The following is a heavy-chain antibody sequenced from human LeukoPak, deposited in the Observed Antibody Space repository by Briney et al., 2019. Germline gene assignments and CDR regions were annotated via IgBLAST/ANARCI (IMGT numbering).Heavy chain of an antibody. CDR2: ISWDGGST. V-gene: IGHV3-43D*03. CDR1: GFTFDDYA. Sequence: GGSLRLSCAASGFTFDDYAMHWVRQAPGKGLEWVSLISWDGGSTYYADSVKGRFTISRDNSKNSLYLQMNSLRAEDTALYYCAKVSNPYSSSWYAHFDYWGQGTLVTVSS. D-gene: IGHD6-13*01. CDR3: AKVSNPYSSSWYAHFDY. J-gene: IGHJ4*02.